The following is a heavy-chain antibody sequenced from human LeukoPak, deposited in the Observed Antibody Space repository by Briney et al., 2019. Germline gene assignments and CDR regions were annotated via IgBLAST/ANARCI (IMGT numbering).Heavy chain of an antibody. CDR3: ARVDHGYSYGY. D-gene: IGHD5-18*01. CDR2: ISSSSDYI. V-gene: IGHV3-21*01. CDR1: GFTFSSYS. J-gene: IGHJ4*02. Sequence: KAGGSLRLSCAASGFTFSSYSMNWVRQAPGKGLEWVSSISSSSDYIYYADSVKGRFTISRDNAKNSLYLQMNSLRAEDTAVYYCARVDHGYSYGYWGQGTLVTVSS.